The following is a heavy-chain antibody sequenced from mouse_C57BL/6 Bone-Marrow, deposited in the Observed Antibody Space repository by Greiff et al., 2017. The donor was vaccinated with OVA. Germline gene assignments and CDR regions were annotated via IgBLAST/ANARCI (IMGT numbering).Heavy chain of an antibody. CDR1: GFNIKDDY. Sequence: EVQLQESGAELVRPGASVKLSCTASGFNIKDDYMHWVKQRPEQGLEWIGWIDPENGDTEYASKFQGKATITADTSSNTAYLQLSSLTSEDTAVYYCTTLYGSSYETWFAYWGQGTLVTVSA. CDR3: TTLYGSSYETWFAY. V-gene: IGHV14-4*01. CDR2: IDPENGDT. J-gene: IGHJ3*01. D-gene: IGHD1-1*01.